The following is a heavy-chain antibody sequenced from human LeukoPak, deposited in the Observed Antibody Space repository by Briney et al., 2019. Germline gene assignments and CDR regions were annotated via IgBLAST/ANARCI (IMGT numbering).Heavy chain of an antibody. J-gene: IGHJ5*02. CDR1: GYTFTSYG. CDR3: ARAVRYCSSTSCYPSRWFDP. Sequence: ASVKVSCKASGYTFTSYGISWVRQAPGQGLEWMGWISAYNGNTNYAQKLQGRVTMTTDTSPSTAYMELRSLRSDDTAVYYCARAVRYCSSTSCYPSRWFDPWGQGTLVTVSS. V-gene: IGHV1-18*01. CDR2: ISAYNGNT. D-gene: IGHD2-2*01.